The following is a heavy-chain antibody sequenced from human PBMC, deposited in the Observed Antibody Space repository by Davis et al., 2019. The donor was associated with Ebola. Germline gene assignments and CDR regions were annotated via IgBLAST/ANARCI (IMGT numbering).Heavy chain of an antibody. J-gene: IGHJ3*02. V-gene: IGHV5-51*01. CDR1: GYTFNTYW. CDR2: IYPGDSDT. CDR3: ATLRRTITGMDDGFDI. Sequence: GESLKISCKGSGYTFNTYWIGWVRQLPGKGPEWMGIIYPGDSDTRYSPSFQGQVTISADKSISTAYLQWSSLKASDTAMYYCATLRRTITGMDDGFDIWGQGTMVTVSS. D-gene: IGHD2-8*02.